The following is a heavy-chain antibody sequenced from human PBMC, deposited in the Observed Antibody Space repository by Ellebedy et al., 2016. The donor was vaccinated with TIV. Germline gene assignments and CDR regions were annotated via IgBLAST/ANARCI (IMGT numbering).Heavy chain of an antibody. CDR1: GGSLTGYY. J-gene: IGHJ4*02. D-gene: IGHD1-26*01. CDR3: ARLDGRSGSYDY. CDR2: ISSTGTT. V-gene: IGHV4-59*01. Sequence: GSLRLSCSVSGGSLTGYYWSWIRQSPGKGLEWIGHISSTGTTTYNPSLRSRVTIVAVDTSDYEFSLKLTSVTAADTAMYYCARLDGRSGSYDYWGQGTLVTVSS.